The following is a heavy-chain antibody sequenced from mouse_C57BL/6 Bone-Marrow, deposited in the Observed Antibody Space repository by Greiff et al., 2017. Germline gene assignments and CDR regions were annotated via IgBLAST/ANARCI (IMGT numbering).Heavy chain of an antibody. J-gene: IGHJ3*01. Sequence: EVHLVESGGGLVKPGGSLKLSCAASGFTFSSYAMSWVRQTPEKRLEWVATISDGGSYTYYPDNVKGRFTISRDNAKNNLYLQMSHLKSEDTAMYYCARDLGAYYSNYGFAYWGQGTLVTVSA. V-gene: IGHV5-4*01. D-gene: IGHD2-5*01. CDR3: ARDLGAYYSNYGFAY. CDR1: GFTFSSYA. CDR2: ISDGGSYT.